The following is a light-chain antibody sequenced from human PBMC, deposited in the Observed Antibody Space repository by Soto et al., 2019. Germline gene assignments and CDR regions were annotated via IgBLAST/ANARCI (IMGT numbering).Light chain of an antibody. Sequence: AIQLTQSPSSLSASVGVRVTITCRASHDIASALAWYQQKPGKPPKLMIYDASTLEGGVPSRFSGSGSGTDFTLTISGLQPEDFATYYCQQFNYFRVTFGQGTRLEI. V-gene: IGKV1D-13*01. CDR3: QQFNYFRVT. CDR2: DAS. J-gene: IGKJ5*01. CDR1: HDIASA.